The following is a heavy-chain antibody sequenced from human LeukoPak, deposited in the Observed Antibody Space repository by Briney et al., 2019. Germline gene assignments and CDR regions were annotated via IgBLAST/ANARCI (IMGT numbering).Heavy chain of an antibody. CDR1: GFTVSSYY. V-gene: IGHV3-66*01. CDR3: ARGQHRVTYSDDAFDI. CDR2: IYSGDNT. D-gene: IGHD4-11*01. J-gene: IGHJ3*02. Sequence: GGSLRLSCAASGFTVSSYYMSWVRQAPGKGLEWVSVIYSGDNTYYADSVKGRFTISRDNSKSTLFLQMNSLRAEDTAVYYCARGQHRVTYSDDAFDIWGQGTMVTVSS.